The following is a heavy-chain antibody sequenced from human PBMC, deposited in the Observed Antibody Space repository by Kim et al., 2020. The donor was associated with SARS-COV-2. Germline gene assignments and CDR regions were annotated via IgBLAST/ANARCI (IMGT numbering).Heavy chain of an antibody. D-gene: IGHD3-16*01. CDR3: VKGSYGAHDWFDS. J-gene: IGHJ5*01. CDR2: ISYDGTSQ. Sequence: GGSLRLSCAASGFTFSMNGMHWVRQAPGKGLEWVAVISYDGTSQQYADSVKDRFIISRDNPQNMLYLEMNSLRVEDTAAYYCVKGSYGAHDWFDSWGQGTLVTVSS. CDR1: GFTFSMNG. V-gene: IGHV3-30*18.